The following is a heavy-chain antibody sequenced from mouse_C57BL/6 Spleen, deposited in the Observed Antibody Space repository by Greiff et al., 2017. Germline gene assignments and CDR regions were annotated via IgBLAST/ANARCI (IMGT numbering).Heavy chain of an antibody. J-gene: IGHJ2*01. V-gene: IGHV1-81*01. CDR2: IYPRSGNT. Sequence: QVQLKESGAELARPGASVKLSCKASGYTFTSYGISWVKQRTGQGLEWIGEIYPRSGNTYYNEKFKGKATLTADKSSSTAYMELRSLTSEDSAVYFCARGDSSNYFDNWGQGTTLTVYS. CDR3: ARGDSSNYFDN. D-gene: IGHD3-3*01. CDR1: GYTFTSYG.